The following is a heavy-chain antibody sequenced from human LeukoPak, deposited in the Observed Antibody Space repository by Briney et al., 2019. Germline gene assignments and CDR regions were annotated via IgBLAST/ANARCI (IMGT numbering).Heavy chain of an antibody. CDR1: GITFRHDW. CDR3: ARTNWFDP. Sequence: PGGSLRLSCVVSGITFRHDWMHWVRQAPGKGLVWVSRIHADGTTTGYADSVKGRFTISRDNGKNTLYLQMNGLRAEDTAVYYCARTNWFDPWGQGTLVTVSS. D-gene: IGHD2-8*01. CDR2: IHADGTTT. J-gene: IGHJ5*02. V-gene: IGHV3-74*01.